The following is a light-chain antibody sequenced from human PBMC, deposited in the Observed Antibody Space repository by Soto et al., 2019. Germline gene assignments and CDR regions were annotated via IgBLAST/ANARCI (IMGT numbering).Light chain of an antibody. Sequence: DIQVTQSPSSLSASVGDRVTITCQASHDISKCLNWYQQKAGEAPKLLIYDASNLETGVPSRFSGLGTGTEFTFTISSLQPEDVATYYCLQDYNYPRTFGQGTKVEIK. J-gene: IGKJ1*01. CDR2: DAS. CDR1: HDISKC. V-gene: IGKV1-33*01. CDR3: LQDYNYPRT.